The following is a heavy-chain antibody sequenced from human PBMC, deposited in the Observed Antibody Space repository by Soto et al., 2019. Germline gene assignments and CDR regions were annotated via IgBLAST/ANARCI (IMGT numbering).Heavy chain of an antibody. CDR3: ARSAPPIAY. CDR2: INAGNGNT. J-gene: IGHJ4*02. CDR1: GYTFTSYA. Sequence: QVQLVQSGAEVKKPGASVKDSCKAPGYTFTSYAMHWVRQAPGQRLEWMGWINAGNGNTKYSQKFQGRVPITRDTAASTAYMELSSLRSEDTAVYYCARSAPPIAYWGQGIRVTVSS. V-gene: IGHV1-3*01. D-gene: IGHD3-3*01.